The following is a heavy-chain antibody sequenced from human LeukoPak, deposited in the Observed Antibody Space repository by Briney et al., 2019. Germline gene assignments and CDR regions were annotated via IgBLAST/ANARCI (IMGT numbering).Heavy chain of an antibody. V-gene: IGHV1-18*01. CDR1: GYTFTSYG. CDR2: ISAYNGNT. Sequence: GASVKVSCKASGYTFTSYGISRVRQAPGQGLEWMGWISAYNGNTNYAQKLQGRVTMTTDTSTSTAYTELRSLRSDDTAVYYCARDTIFGVVKYYYYGMDVWGQGTTVTVSS. D-gene: IGHD3-3*01. CDR3: ARDTIFGVVKYYYYGMDV. J-gene: IGHJ6*02.